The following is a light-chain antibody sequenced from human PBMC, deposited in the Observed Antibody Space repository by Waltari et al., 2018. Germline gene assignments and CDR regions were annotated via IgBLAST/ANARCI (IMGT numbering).Light chain of an antibody. V-gene: IGLV2-14*01. J-gene: IGLJ2*01. Sequence: QSALPQPASVSGSPGPAIIISCPGTGSDVGCYAFVSWYQQYPGKAPRLIIYDVYNRPSGFSNRFSGSKSDNTASLTISGLQAEDESVYYCSSYTSSGVVFGGGTKLTVL. CDR1: GSDVGCYAF. CDR3: SSYTSSGVV. CDR2: DVY.